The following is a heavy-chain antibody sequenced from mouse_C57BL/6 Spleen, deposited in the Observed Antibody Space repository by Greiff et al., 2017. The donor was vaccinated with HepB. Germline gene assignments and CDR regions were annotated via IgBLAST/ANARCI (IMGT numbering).Heavy chain of an antibody. CDR3: ARGITTVVARAMDY. D-gene: IGHD1-1*01. Sequence: EVKLMESGGGLVKPGGSLKLSCAASGFTFSDYGMHWVRQAPEKGLEWVAYISSGSSTIYYADTVKGRFTISRDNAKNTLFLQMTSLRSEDTAMYYCARGITTVVARAMDYWGQGTSVTVSS. CDR1: GFTFSDYG. V-gene: IGHV5-17*01. CDR2: ISSGSSTI. J-gene: IGHJ4*01.